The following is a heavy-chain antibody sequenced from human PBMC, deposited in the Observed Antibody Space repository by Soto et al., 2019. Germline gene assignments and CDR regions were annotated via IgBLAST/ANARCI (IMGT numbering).Heavy chain of an antibody. V-gene: IGHV3-30*09. CDR3: ARDRGYGDYFDYYYYYGIDV. J-gene: IGHJ6*02. Sequence: QVQLVESGGGVVQPGRSLRLSCAASGFTFSSYAMHWVRQAPGKGLEWVAVISYDGSNKYYADSVKGRFAISRANSKNTLYLQMNSLRAEDTAVYYCARDRGYGDYFDYYYYYGIDVWGQGTTVTVSS. D-gene: IGHD4-17*01. CDR1: GFTFSSYA. CDR2: ISYDGSNK.